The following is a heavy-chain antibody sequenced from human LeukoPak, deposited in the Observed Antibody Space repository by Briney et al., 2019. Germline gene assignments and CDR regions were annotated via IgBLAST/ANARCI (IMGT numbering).Heavy chain of an antibody. D-gene: IGHD2-15*01. V-gene: IGHV4-59*08. CDR3: ARHPFATPFDY. J-gene: IGHJ4*02. CDR2: AYYSGHT. Sequence: SETLSLTCTVSGGSISDNYWSWIRQPPGKGLEWIGYAYYSGHTNYNSSLKSRDTMSLDTSKSQFSLRLSSVTAADTAVYFCARHPFATPFDYWGPGTLVTVSS. CDR1: GGSISDNY.